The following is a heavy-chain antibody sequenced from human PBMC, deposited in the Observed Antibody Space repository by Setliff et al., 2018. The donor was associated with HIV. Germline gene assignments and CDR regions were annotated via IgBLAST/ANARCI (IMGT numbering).Heavy chain of an antibody. CDR3: ARGPTRYFYDSSGYYLNY. V-gene: IGHV4-4*08. Sequence: SETLSLTCTVSGGSISSYYWSWIRQPPGKGLEWIGYIYTSGSTNYNPSLKSRVTISVDTSKNQFSLKLTSVTAADTGVYYCARGPTRYFYDSSGYYLNYWGQGTLVTVSS. J-gene: IGHJ4*02. CDR1: GGSISSYY. D-gene: IGHD3-22*01. CDR2: IYTSGST.